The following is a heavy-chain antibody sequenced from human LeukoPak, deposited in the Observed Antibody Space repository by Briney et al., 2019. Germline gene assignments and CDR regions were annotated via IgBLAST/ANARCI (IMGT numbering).Heavy chain of an antibody. D-gene: IGHD5-12*01. V-gene: IGHV3-11*01. Sequence: GGSLRLSCAASGFTFSDYYMSWIRQAPGKGLEWVSYISSSGSTIYYADSVKGRFTISRDNAKNSLYLQMNSLRAEDTALYYCAKDMAFSITRNGPFDYWGQGTLVTVSS. CDR3: AKDMAFSITRNGPFDY. J-gene: IGHJ4*02. CDR2: ISSSGSTI. CDR1: GFTFSDYY.